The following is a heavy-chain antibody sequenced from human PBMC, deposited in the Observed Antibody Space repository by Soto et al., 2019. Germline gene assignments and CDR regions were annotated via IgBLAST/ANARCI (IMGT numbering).Heavy chain of an antibody. D-gene: IGHD6-6*01. J-gene: IGHJ4*02. V-gene: IGHV3-30*03. CDR1: GFPFTSYG. CDR2: ISYNGSDK. CDR3: VVGQYNFDY. Sequence: QVQLVESGGGVVQPGRSLRLSCAASGFPFTSYGMHWVREGPDKGLEWVAIISYNGSDKYYADSVKGRFTISRDNSKNTLYQQINSLRPEDTGLYYCVVGQYNFDYRGQGTLVIVSS.